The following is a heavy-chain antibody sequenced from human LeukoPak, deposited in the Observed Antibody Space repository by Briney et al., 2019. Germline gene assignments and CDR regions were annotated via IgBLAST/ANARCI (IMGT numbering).Heavy chain of an antibody. V-gene: IGHV4-59*01. J-gene: IGHJ4*02. D-gene: IGHD6-19*01. Sequence: PSETLSLTCSVSGGSISSYYWTWIRQPPGKGLEWIGYRYYSGSTTYNPSLKSQVTMSIDTSKMQFFLRLSSVSAADTAVYYCAGSSSGWIYWGLGTPVLVSS. CDR1: GGSISSYY. CDR2: RYYSGST. CDR3: AGSSSGWIY.